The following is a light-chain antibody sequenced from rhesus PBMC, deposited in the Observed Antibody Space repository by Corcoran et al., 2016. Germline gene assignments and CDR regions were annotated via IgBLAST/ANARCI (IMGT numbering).Light chain of an antibody. CDR3: LQHKSKPWT. J-gene: IGKJ1*01. V-gene: IGKV1S17*01. CDR2: GAS. Sequence: DIQMTQSPSSLSASVGDRVTITCRASQDTSAYVAWYQQKPGKAPKLLIYGASNLLGGVPSRFSGKGSGTDFTLTLGRLKPEDFATYFGLQHKSKPWTFGRGTKVEIK. CDR1: QDTSAY.